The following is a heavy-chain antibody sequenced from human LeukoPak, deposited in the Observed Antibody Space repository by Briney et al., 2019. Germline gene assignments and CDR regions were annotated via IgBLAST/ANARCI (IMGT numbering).Heavy chain of an antibody. CDR2: IYHSGST. CDR3: ARDLLDGSGEGWFDP. CDR1: GYSISSGYY. J-gene: IGHJ5*02. V-gene: IGHV4-38-2*02. Sequence: SETLSLTCAVSGYSISSGYYWGWIRQPPGKGLEWIGCIYHSGSTYYNPSLKSRVTISVDTSKNQFSLKLSSVTAADTAVYYCARDLLDGSGEGWFDPWGQGTLVTVSS. D-gene: IGHD3-10*01.